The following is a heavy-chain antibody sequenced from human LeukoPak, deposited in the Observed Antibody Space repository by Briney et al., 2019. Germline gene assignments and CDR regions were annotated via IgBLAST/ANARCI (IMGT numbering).Heavy chain of an antibody. Sequence: SVKVSCKASGGTFSSYAISWVRQAPGQGLEWMGGIIPIFGTANYAQKFQGRVTITADESTSTAYMELSSLRSEDTAVYYCAKCEARSGSYFSRYYYYYYMDVWGKGTTVTISS. CDR2: IIPIFGTA. V-gene: IGHV1-69*01. J-gene: IGHJ6*03. CDR1: GGTFSSYA. D-gene: IGHD3-10*01. CDR3: AKCEARSGSYFSRYYYYYYMDV.